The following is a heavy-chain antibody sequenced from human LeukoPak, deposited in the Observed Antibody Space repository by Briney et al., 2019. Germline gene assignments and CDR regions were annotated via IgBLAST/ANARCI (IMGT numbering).Heavy chain of an antibody. Sequence: PGGSLRLSCLASGFTFSSYAMSWVRQAPGKGLEWVSGIGGSGGNTYYADSVKGRFTISRDNSKNTLYQEMNSLRAEDTAVFYCAKAAMAVDAFDIWGQGTMVTVSS. CDR2: IGGSGGNT. J-gene: IGHJ3*02. CDR1: GFTFSSYA. CDR3: AKAAMAVDAFDI. D-gene: IGHD6-19*01. V-gene: IGHV3-23*01.